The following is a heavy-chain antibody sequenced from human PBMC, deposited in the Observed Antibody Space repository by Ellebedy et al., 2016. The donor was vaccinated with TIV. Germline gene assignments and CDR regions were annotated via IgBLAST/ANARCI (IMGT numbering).Heavy chain of an antibody. J-gene: IGHJ4*02. CDR3: AKDSGKYGWNSEY. D-gene: IGHD3-10*01. CDR1: GFTFDNFA. Sequence: PGGSLRLSCATSGFTFDNFAMRRLRQAPGKGLEWVSAITGSGDRTFYADSVKGRFTVSRDTSKNTLYLQMNSLRAEDTAIYYCAKDSGKYGWNSEYWGQGTQVTVSS. CDR2: ITGSGDRT. V-gene: IGHV3-23*01.